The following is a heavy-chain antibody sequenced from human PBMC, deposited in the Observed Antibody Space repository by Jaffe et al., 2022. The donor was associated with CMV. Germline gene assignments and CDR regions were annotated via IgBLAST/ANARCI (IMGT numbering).Heavy chain of an antibody. CDR1: GYTFTSYY. J-gene: IGHJ5*02. D-gene: IGHD3-22*01. V-gene: IGHV1-46*01. Sequence: QVQLVQSGAEVKKPGASVKVSCKASGYTFTSYYMHWVRQAPGQGLEWMGIINPSGGSTSYAQKFQGRVTMTRDTSTSTVYMELSSLRSEDTAVYYCARDLANYYDSSGYYGGWFDPWGQGTLVTVSS. CDR2: INPSGGST. CDR3: ARDLANYYDSSGYYGGWFDP.